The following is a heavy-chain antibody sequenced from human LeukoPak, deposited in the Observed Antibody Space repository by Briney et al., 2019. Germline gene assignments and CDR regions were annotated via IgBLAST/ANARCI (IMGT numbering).Heavy chain of an antibody. CDR2: ISYDGSKK. V-gene: IGHV3-30*18. J-gene: IGHJ4*02. CDR1: GFTFSSYG. D-gene: IGHD3-22*01. CDR3: AKSYYYDSSGYYCRY. Sequence: GRSLRLSCAASGFTFSSYGMHWVRQAPGKELEWVAAISYDGSKKYYADSVKGRFIISRDNSKNTLCLQMNSLRAEDTAVYYCAKSYYYDSSGYYCRYWGQGTLVTVSS.